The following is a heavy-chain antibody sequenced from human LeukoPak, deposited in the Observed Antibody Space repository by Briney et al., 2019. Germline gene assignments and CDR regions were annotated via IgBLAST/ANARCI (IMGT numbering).Heavy chain of an antibody. CDR3: ARAIYKANWFDP. D-gene: IGHD1-14*01. CDR2: INPNSGGT. Sequence: ASVKVSCKASGYTFTGYYMHWVRQAPGQGLEWMGWINPNSGGTNYARKFQGRVTMTRDTSISTAYMELSRLRSDDTAVYYCARAIYKANWFDPWGQGTLVTVSS. V-gene: IGHV1-2*02. CDR1: GYTFTGYY. J-gene: IGHJ5*02.